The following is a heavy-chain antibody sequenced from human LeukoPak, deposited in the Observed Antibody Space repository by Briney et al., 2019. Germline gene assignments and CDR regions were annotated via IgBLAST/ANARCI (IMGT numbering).Heavy chain of an antibody. V-gene: IGHV4-34*01. CDR3: ARATGYYYGSGSYYNEY. Sequence: PSETQSLTCAVYGGSFSGYYWSWIRQPPGKGLEWIWEINHSGSTNYNPSLKSRVTISVDTSKNQFSLKLSSVTAADTAVYYCARATGYYYGSGSYYNEYWGQGTLVTVSS. CDR2: INHSGST. CDR1: GGSFSGYY. J-gene: IGHJ4*02. D-gene: IGHD3-10*01.